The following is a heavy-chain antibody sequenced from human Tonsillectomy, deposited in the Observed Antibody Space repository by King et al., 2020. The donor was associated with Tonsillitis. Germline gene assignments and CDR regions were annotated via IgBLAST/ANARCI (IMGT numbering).Heavy chain of an antibody. Sequence: QVQLQESGPGLVKPSETLSLTCTVSGDSISTYYWSWLRQPPGKGLEWIGYIYYSGSTNYNPSLKSRVTISVDTSKNQFSLKLSSVTAADTAVYYCARNRVKHPYYYGMDVWGQGTTVTVSS. CDR1: GDSISTYY. J-gene: IGHJ6*02. CDR2: IYYSGST. CDR3: ARNRVKHPYYYGMDV. V-gene: IGHV4-59*01. D-gene: IGHD2-21*01.